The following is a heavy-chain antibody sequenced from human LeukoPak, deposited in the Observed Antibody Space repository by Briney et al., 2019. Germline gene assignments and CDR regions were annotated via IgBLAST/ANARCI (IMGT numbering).Heavy chain of an antibody. CDR2: ISSSSYI. D-gene: IGHD3-10*01. CDR3: AGSMVRGVVDY. V-gene: IGHV3-21*01. J-gene: IGHJ4*02. Sequence: GGSLRLSCAASGFTFSSYSMKWVRQAPGKGLEWVSSISSSSYIYYADSVKGRFTISRDNAKNSLYLQMNSLRAEDTAVYYCAGSMVRGVVDYWGQGTLVTVSS. CDR1: GFTFSSYS.